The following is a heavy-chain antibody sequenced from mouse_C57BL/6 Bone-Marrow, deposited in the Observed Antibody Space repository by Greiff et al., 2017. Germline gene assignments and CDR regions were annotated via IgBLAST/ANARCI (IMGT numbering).Heavy chain of an antibody. CDR2: ISSGSSTI. J-gene: IGHJ2*01. V-gene: IGHV5-17*01. CDR3: ARPHYGSSYYFDY. D-gene: IGHD1-1*01. Sequence: EVKLMESGGGLVKPGGSLKLSCAASGFTFSDYGMHWVRQAPEKGLEWVAYISSGSSTIYYADTVKGRFTISRDNAKNTLFLQRTSLRSEDTAMYYCARPHYGSSYYFDYWGQGTTLTVSS. CDR1: GFTFSDYG.